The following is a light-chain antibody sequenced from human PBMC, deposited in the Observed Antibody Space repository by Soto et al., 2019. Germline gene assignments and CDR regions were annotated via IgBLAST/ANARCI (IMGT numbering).Light chain of an antibody. CDR3: QQYNNWPGT. J-gene: IGKJ1*01. CDR2: GAS. CDR1: QSVSSN. V-gene: IGKV3-15*01. Sequence: EIVLTQSPRTLSLSPGESPTLSFRASQSVSSNLAWYQQKPGQAPRLLIYGASTRATGIPARFSGSGSGTEFTLTISSLKSEDFEVYYCQQYNNWPGTFGQGTKVDI.